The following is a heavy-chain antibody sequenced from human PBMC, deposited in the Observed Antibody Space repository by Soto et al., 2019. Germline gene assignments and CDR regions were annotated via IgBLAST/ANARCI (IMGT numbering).Heavy chain of an antibody. V-gene: IGHV1-69*13. J-gene: IGHJ6*02. CDR3: AREVDFWSGYYTGPPYYYYYGMDV. D-gene: IGHD3-3*01. CDR2: IIPIFGTA. Sequence: SVKVSCKASGGTFSSYAISWVRQAPGQGLEWMGGIIPIFGTANYAQKFQGRVTITADESTSTAYMELSSLRSGDTAVYYCAREVDFWSGYYTGPPYYYYYGMDVWGQGTTVTVSS. CDR1: GGTFSSYA.